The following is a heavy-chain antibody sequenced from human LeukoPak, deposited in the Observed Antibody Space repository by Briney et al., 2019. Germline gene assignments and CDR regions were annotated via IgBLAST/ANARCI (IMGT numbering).Heavy chain of an antibody. D-gene: IGHD3-10*01. CDR2: ISNSGSST. Sequence: GGSLRLSCAASGFIFSSYAMSWVRQAPGKGLEWVSAISNSGSSTYYADSVKGRFSISRDNSKNTLYLQMNSLRAEDTAVYYCARDLRFGPDYYYYYGMDVWGQGTTVTVSS. J-gene: IGHJ6*02. CDR3: ARDLRFGPDYYYYYGMDV. CDR1: GFIFSSYA. V-gene: IGHV3-23*01.